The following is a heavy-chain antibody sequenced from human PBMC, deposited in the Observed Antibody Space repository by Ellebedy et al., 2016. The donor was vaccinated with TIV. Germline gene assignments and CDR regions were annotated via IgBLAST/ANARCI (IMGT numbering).Heavy chain of an antibody. D-gene: IGHD4/OR15-4a*01. CDR3: ARVLRATSGMDL. CDR1: GYIFTAYY. Sequence: ASVKVSCKTSGYIFTAYYIHWVRQAPGQGLEWMGWINPDSGGTNFPQRFHGRVTMTRDTSVNTVYMELSRLQSDDTAVNYCARVLRATSGMDLWGQGTTVTVS. CDR2: INPDSGGT. V-gene: IGHV1-2*02. J-gene: IGHJ6*02.